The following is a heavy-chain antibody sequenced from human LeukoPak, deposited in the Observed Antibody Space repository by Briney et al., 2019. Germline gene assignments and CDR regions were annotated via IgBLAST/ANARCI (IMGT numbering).Heavy chain of an antibody. Sequence: SETLSLTCTVPGVSMSSRNSYWGLIRQPPGMGLEWVGTIENRGYTAYNPSLQGRVTISVDASRRQCPLTLSSVTATDTAVYYCARHTSGTMFSYWGQGILATVSS. V-gene: IGHV4-39*01. CDR2: IENRGYT. CDR1: GVSMSSRNSY. CDR3: ARHTSGTMFSY. D-gene: IGHD1-1*01. J-gene: IGHJ1*01.